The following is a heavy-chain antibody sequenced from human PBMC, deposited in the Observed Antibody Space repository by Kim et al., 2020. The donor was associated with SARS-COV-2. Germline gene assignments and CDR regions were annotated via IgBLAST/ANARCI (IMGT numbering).Heavy chain of an antibody. D-gene: IGHD1-26*01. V-gene: IGHV3-7*01. Sequence: GGSLRLSCAASGFPFTTYYMTWVRQAPGKGLEWVANIKPDGSDKNYVESVKGRFTISRDNTDRSLSLQMNSLRVEDTAVYYCARGGGSYYSVWGRGTLVTVSS. CDR2: IKPDGSDK. J-gene: IGHJ4*02. CDR1: GFPFTTYY. CDR3: ARGGGSYYSV.